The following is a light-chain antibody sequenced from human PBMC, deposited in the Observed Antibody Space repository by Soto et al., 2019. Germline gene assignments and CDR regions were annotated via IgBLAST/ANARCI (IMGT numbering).Light chain of an antibody. CDR1: QDISNY. CDR3: QQYDNLPLT. CDR2: DAS. Sequence: DIQMTQSPSSLSASVGDRVTITCQASQDISNYLNWYQQKPGKAPKLLIYDASNLETGVPSRFSGSGSGTDCTVTISSLQPEDSATYYCQQYDNLPLTFGGGTKVEIK. J-gene: IGKJ4*01. V-gene: IGKV1-33*01.